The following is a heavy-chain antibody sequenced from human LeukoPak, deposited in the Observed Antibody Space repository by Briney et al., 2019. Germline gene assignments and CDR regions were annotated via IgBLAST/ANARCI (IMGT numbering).Heavy chain of an antibody. V-gene: IGHV4-38-2*02. CDR3: ARIVATIRSRGWFDP. D-gene: IGHD5-12*01. CDR1: GYSISSGYY. CDR2: IYHSGST. Sequence: SETLSLTCTVSGYSISSGYYWGWIRQPPGKGLEWIGSIYHSGSTNYNPSLKSRVTTSVDTSKNQFSLKLSSVTAADTAVYYCARIVATIRSRGWFDPWGQGTLVTVSS. J-gene: IGHJ5*02.